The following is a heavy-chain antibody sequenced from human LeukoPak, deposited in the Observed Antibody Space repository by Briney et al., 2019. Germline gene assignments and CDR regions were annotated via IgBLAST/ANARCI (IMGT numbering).Heavy chain of an antibody. CDR2: IYTSGST. CDR1: GGSISSYY. D-gene: IGHD1-26*01. V-gene: IGHV4-4*07. J-gene: IGHJ4*02. CDR3: ARDGKRATTFDY. Sequence: SETLSLTCTVSGGSISSYYWSWIRQPAGKGLEWIGRIYTSGSTNYNPSLKSRVTMSVGTSKNQFSLKLSSVTAADTAVYYCARDGKRATTFDYWGQGTLVTVSS.